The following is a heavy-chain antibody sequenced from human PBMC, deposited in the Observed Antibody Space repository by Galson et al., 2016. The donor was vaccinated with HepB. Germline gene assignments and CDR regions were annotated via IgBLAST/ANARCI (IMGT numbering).Heavy chain of an antibody. J-gene: IGHJ6*02. CDR2: ISGDGGNT. D-gene: IGHD3-3*01. CDR1: GFTFDDHG. V-gene: IGHV3-43*02. Sequence: SLRLSCAASGFTFDDHGMHWVRQAPGKGLEWVALISGDGGNTYYADSVKGRFTISRVNRKNSQYLQMNSLRTEDTALYYCAKEEVWSGYYFYYGIDVWGQGTMVTVSS. CDR3: AKEEVWSGYYFYYGIDV.